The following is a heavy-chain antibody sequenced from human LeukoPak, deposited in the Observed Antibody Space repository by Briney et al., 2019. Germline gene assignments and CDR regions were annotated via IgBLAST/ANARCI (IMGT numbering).Heavy chain of an antibody. Sequence: SETLSLTCTVSGGSISSSSYYWGWIRQPPGKGLEWIGRIYYSGSTYYNPSLKSRVTISVDTSKNQFSLKLSSVTAADTAVYYCARSLPYYYDSSVGSDYWGQGTLVTVSS. D-gene: IGHD3-22*01. CDR2: IYYSGST. CDR3: ARSLPYYYDSSVGSDY. V-gene: IGHV4-39*07. CDR1: GGSISSSSYY. J-gene: IGHJ4*02.